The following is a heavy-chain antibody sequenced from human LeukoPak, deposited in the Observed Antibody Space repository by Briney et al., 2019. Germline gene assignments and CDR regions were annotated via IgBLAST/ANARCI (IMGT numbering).Heavy chain of an antibody. CDR2: IYSETNGGTT. J-gene: IGHJ4*02. Sequence: GGSLRLSCAASGFTFSNAWMSWVRQAPGKGLEWVGRIYSETNGGTTEYAAPVKGRFTISRDDSKNTLYLQMNSLETEDTALYYCTRGSITYDSSDFDHWGQGTLVTVSS. CDR1: GFTFSNAW. CDR3: TRGSITYDSSDFDH. V-gene: IGHV3-15*01. D-gene: IGHD3-22*01.